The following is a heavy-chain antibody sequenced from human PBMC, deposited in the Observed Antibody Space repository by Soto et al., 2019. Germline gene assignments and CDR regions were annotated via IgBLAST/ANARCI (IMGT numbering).Heavy chain of an antibody. Sequence: PGGSLRLSCAASGFTFSDHYMDWVRQAPGKGLEWVGRTRNKANSYSTEYAASVKGRFTISRDDSKNSLSLQMNSLKTEDTAVYYCAASIAALNGMDVWGQGTTVTVSS. CDR2: TRNKANSYST. V-gene: IGHV3-72*01. CDR1: GFTFSDHY. J-gene: IGHJ6*02. CDR3: AASIAALNGMDV. D-gene: IGHD6-6*01.